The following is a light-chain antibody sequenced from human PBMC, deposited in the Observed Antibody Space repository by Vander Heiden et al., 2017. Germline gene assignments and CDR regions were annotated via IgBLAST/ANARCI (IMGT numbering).Light chain of an antibody. CDR1: QDVNTY. J-gene: IGKJ2*01. V-gene: IGKV1-33*01. CDR2: DAS. Sequence: DIQLTQSPSSLSVSVGDRVTITCQASQDVNTYLNWYQQKPGKAPKLLIYDASSLEKGVPSRFSGRGSGPDYSLTISSLQPEDFATYYCQQYEDLPYTFGQGTKLEIK. CDR3: QQYEDLPYT.